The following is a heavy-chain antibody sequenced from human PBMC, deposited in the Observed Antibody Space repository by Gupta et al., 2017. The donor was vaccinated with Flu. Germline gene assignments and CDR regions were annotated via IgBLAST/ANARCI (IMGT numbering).Heavy chain of an antibody. J-gene: IGHJ4*02. Sequence: EVQLVQSGAEVKKPGESLKISCKGSGYSFTNYWIGWVRQMPGKGLEWMGIIYPSDSDTRYSPSFQGQVTISVDKSINTAYLQWTSLKASDSAMYYCARKVSGWYSGFDYWGQGTLVAVSS. CDR3: ARKVSGWYSGFDY. CDR2: IYPSDSDT. CDR1: GYSFTNYW. D-gene: IGHD6-19*01. V-gene: IGHV5-51*03.